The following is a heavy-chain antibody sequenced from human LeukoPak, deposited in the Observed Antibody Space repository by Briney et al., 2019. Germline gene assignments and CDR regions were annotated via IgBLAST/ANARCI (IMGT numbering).Heavy chain of an antibody. CDR3: AREGDIEVVPAATDGWFDP. CDR2: INHSGST. J-gene: IGHJ5*02. D-gene: IGHD2-2*01. Sequence: SETLSLTCAVYGGSFSGYYWSWIRQPPGKGLERIGEINHSGSTNYNPSLKSRVTISVDTSKNQFSLKLSSVTAADTAVYYCAREGDIEVVPAATDGWFDPWGQGTLVTVSS. CDR1: GGSFSGYY. V-gene: IGHV4-34*01.